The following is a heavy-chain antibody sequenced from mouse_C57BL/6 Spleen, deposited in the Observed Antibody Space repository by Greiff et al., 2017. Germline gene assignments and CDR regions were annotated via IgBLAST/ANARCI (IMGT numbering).Heavy chain of an antibody. CDR1: GYSITSGYY. Sequence: VQLQQSGPGLVKPSQSLSLTCSVTGYSITSGYYWNWIRQFPGNKLEWMGYISYDGRNNYNPSLQNRNSITRDTSKNQFFLKLNSVTTEYTATYYCARGGGYYYGSSLDDWGQGTTLTVSS. V-gene: IGHV3-6*01. D-gene: IGHD1-1*01. J-gene: IGHJ2*01. CDR2: ISYDGRN. CDR3: ARGGGYYYGSSLDD.